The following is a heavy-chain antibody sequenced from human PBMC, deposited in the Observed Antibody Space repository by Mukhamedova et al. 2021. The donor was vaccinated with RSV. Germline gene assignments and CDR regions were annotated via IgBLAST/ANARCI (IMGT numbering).Heavy chain of an antibody. CDR2: KSGDM. Sequence: KSGDMGSADSVRGRFTISRDNAKNSLYLQMNSLRPEDTALYYCVKDSAAGNWYFELWGRGTLVSVSS. J-gene: IGHJ2*01. V-gene: IGHV3-9*01. CDR3: VKDSAAGNWYFEL. D-gene: IGHD6-19*01.